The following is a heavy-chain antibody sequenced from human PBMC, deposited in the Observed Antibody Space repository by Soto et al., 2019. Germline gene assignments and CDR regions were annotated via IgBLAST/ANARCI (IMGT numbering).Heavy chain of an antibody. CDR2: IKSKTDGGTT. D-gene: IGHD3-10*01. J-gene: IGHJ4*02. CDR3: TTRGTYGSGSPYYFDY. Sequence: EVQLVESGGGLVKPGGSLRLSCAASGFTFSNAWMNWVRQAPGKGLEWVGRIKSKTDGGTTDYAAPVKGRFTILRDDSKNTVYRQMNSLKTEDTAVYYCTTRGTYGSGSPYYFDYWGQGTLVTVSS. V-gene: IGHV3-15*07. CDR1: GFTFSNAW.